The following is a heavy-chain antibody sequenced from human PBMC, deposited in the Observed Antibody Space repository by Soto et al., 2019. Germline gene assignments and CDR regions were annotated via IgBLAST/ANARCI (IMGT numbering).Heavy chain of an antibody. Sequence: QVQLQESGPGLVKPSQTLSLTCTVSGGSISNGDYYWSWIRQPPGKGLEWIGYIYYSGSTYYNPSLESRVTISVDPSKNQFSLKLSSVTAADTAVYFCARAGGKLRYFDWFSPWGQGTLVTVSS. V-gene: IGHV4-30-4*01. CDR1: GGSISNGDYY. CDR2: IYYSGST. J-gene: IGHJ5*02. D-gene: IGHD3-9*01. CDR3: ARAGGKLRYFDWFSP.